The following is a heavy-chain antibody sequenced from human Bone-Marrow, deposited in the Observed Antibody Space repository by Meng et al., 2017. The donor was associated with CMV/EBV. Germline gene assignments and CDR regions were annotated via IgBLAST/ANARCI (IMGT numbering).Heavy chain of an antibody. CDR3: AREGGDKGPIVATTYYYYGMDV. Sequence: GESRKISCAASGFTFSSYWMSWVRQAPGKGLEWVANIKQDGSEKYYVDSVKGRFTISRDNAKNSLYLQMNSLRAEDTAVYYCAREGGDKGPIVATTYYYYGMDVWDQGTTVSVSS. V-gene: IGHV3-7*01. CDR2: IKQDGSEK. J-gene: IGHJ6*02. D-gene: IGHD5-12*01. CDR1: GFTFSSYW.